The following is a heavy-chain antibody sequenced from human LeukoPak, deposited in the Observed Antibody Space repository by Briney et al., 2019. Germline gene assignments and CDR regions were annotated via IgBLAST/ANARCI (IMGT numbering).Heavy chain of an antibody. J-gene: IGHJ4*02. D-gene: IGHD4-17*01. Sequence: GESLQISCKGSGYSFTSYWIGWVRQMPGKGREWMGIIFPGDSDTRYSPSFQCRVTISPDKSISTPYLQWSSLKASHTAMYYCARREYGIFDYWGQGTLVTVSS. V-gene: IGHV5-51*01. CDR3: ARREYGIFDY. CDR1: GYSFTSYW. CDR2: IFPGDSDT.